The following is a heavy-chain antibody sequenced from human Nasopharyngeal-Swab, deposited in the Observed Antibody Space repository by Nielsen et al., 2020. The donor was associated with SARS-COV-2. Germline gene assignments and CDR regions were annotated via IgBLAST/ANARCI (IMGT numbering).Heavy chain of an antibody. Sequence: VRKAPGKGLEWVAVISYDGSNKYYADSVKGRFTISRDNSKNTLYLQMNSLRAEDTAVYYCANLYSYSSGSFDYWGQGTLVTVSS. J-gene: IGHJ4*02. CDR2: ISYDGSNK. D-gene: IGHD6-19*01. V-gene: IGHV3-30*18. CDR3: ANLYSYSSGSFDY.